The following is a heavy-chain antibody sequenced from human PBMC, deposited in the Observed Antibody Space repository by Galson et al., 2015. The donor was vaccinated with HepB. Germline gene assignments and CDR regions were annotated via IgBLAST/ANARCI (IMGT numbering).Heavy chain of an antibody. Sequence: TLSLTCAVYGGSFSGYYWSWIRQPPGKGLEWIGEINHSGSTNYNPSLKSRVTISVDTSKNQFSLKLSSVTAADTAVYYCARAAAAGTSSFSYWGQGTLVTVSS. V-gene: IGHV4-34*01. CDR2: INHSGST. CDR1: GGSFSGYY. J-gene: IGHJ4*02. CDR3: ARAAAAGTSSFSY. D-gene: IGHD6-13*01.